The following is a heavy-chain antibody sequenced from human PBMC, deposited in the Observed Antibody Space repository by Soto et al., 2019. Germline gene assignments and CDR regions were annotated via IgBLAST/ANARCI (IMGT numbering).Heavy chain of an antibody. CDR2: ISHDGSNQ. V-gene: IGHV3-30*13. CDR1: GFSFSDFG. J-gene: IGHJ6*02. Sequence: QVQLVESGGGVVQPGRSLRLSCAPSGFSFSDFGMHWVRQAPGKGLEWVAAISHDGSNQYYGASVKGRFSHSRDHSNNRLYLQMNNLKVEDSAIYFCAKETRSRAVTATRVNGMDVWGQGTTVTVSS. CDR3: AKETRSRAVTATRVNGMDV. D-gene: IGHD2-21*02.